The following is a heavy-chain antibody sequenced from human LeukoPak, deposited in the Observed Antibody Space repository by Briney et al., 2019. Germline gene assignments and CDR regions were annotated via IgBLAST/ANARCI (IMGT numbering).Heavy chain of an antibody. CDR3: ARDAPQVPAAGVLAS. CDR2: MYSRGDT. J-gene: IGHJ5*02. Sequence: GGSLRLSCAASGFTVSDNYMSWVRQAPGKGLEWVSVMYSRGDTYYANSVKGRFTFSRDISKNTLYLQMNGLRVADTAMYYCARDAPQVPAAGVLASWGQGALVIVSS. CDR1: GFTVSDNY. D-gene: IGHD6-13*01. V-gene: IGHV3-53*01.